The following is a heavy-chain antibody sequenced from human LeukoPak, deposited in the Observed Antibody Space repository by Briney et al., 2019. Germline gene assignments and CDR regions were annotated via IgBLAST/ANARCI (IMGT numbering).Heavy chain of an antibody. V-gene: IGHV3-23*01. J-gene: IGHJ5*02. CDR1: RFTFSTYA. CDR3: AKTTNRIYDP. D-gene: IGHD2/OR15-2a*01. CDR2: ISGSGDST. Sequence: GGSRRLSCAASRFTFSTYAMSWVRQAPGKGLEWVSAISGSGDSTYYAASVKGRFTISRDNSKNTLYLQMNSLRAEDTAVYYCAKTTNRIYDPWGQGTLVTVSS.